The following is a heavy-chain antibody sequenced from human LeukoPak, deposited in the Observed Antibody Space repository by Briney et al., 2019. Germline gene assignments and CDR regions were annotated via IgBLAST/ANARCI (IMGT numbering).Heavy chain of an antibody. CDR2: IKQDASAT. D-gene: IGHD2-2*01. J-gene: IGHJ4*02. CDR1: GFTMSIYS. CDR3: ARWRGYQSEFDS. V-gene: IGHV3-7*01. Sequence: GGPLRLSCAASGFTMSIYSMSWVRQAPGKGLEWVAFIKQDASATDYGDSLKGRLTISRDNAENSLYLQMNSLRVDDTAVYYCARWRGYQSEFDSWGQGTLVTVSS.